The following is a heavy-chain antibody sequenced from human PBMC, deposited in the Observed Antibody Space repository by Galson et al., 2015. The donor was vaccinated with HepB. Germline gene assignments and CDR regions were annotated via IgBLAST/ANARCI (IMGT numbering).Heavy chain of an antibody. D-gene: IGHD3-22*01. CDR1: GFTFNSYS. CDR3: ARIKYYYDSGGYYSLDN. Sequence: SLRLSCAASGFTFNSYSMNWVRQAPGKGLEWISYISTSSNIRHYTDSVKGRFTVSRDKAKDSLYLQMDSLRDEDTAVYYCARIKYYYDSGGYYSLDNWGQGTLVTVSS. V-gene: IGHV3-48*02. J-gene: IGHJ4*02. CDR2: ISTSSNIR.